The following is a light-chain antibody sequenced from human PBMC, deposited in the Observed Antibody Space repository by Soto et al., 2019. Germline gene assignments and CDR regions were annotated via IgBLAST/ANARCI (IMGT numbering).Light chain of an antibody. J-gene: IGKJ1*01. CDR3: QKYNSATWT. CDR2: AAS. Sequence: DIQMTQSPSSLSASVGDRVTITCRASQGISNYLAWYQQKPGKVPKLLIYAASTLQSGVPSRFSGSGSGTDFTLAISSLRPEDVATYYCQKYNSATWTFGQGTKVEIK. CDR1: QGISNY. V-gene: IGKV1-27*01.